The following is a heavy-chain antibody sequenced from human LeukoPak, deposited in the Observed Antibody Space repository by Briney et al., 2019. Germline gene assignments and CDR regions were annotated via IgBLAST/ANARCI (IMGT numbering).Heavy chain of an antibody. V-gene: IGHV4-59*01. J-gene: IGHJ3*02. CDR3: ARANYAFDI. CDR1: GGSISSYY. CDR2: IYYSGST. Sequence: SETLSLTCTVSGGSISSYYWSWIRQPPGKGLEWIGYIYYSGSTNYKPSLKSRVTISVETSKNQFSLKLRSVTAADTAVYYCARANYAFDIWGQGTMVTVSS.